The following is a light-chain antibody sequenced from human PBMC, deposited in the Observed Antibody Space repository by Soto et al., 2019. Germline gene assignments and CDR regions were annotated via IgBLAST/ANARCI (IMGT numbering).Light chain of an antibody. J-gene: IGKJ5*01. CDR2: GAS. V-gene: IGKV3-20*01. Sequence: IVLTQSPGTLSLSPGERATLSCRASQSVSSSYLAWYQQKPGQAPRLLIYGASSRATGIPDRFSGSGSGTEFTLTISSLEPEDFEVYYCQQYGNSPITFGQGTRLEIK. CDR3: QQYGNSPIT. CDR1: QSVSSSY.